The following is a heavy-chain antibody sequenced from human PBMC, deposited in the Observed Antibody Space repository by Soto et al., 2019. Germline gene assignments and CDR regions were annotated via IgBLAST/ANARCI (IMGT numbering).Heavy chain of an antibody. CDR1: GFTFSGNV. CDR2: ISGSGGST. D-gene: IGHD2-21*02. V-gene: IGHV3-23*01. J-gene: IGHJ5*02. Sequence: EVHLLESGGGLVQPGGSLRLSCVASGFTFSGNVMSWVRQAPGKGLEWISIISGSGGSTYYADSVKGRFTISRDNSNKPLYLQMHSLTAADTAVYYCAKNGCGGDCYSSVAGNWFDPWGQGTLVTVSS. CDR3: AKNGCGGDCYSSVAGNWFDP.